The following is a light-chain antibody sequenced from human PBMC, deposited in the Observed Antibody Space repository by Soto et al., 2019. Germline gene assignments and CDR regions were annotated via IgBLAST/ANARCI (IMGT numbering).Light chain of an antibody. J-gene: IGKJ5*01. CDR1: QSVSSNF. CDR3: QHYVERSPIT. CDR2: AAS. Sequence: ENVLTQCPCTLSLSTGERASLSCRASQSVSSNFLAWFQQKPGQAPRLLIYAASSRATGIPDRFSGSGSGTDFTLTISRLEPEDFALYYCQHYVERSPITFGQGTRLEIK. V-gene: IGKV3-20*01.